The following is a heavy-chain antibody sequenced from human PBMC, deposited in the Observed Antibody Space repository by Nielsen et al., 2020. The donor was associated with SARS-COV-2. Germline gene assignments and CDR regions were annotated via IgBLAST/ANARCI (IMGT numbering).Heavy chain of an antibody. J-gene: IGHJ4*02. V-gene: IGHV3-7*03. CDR1: GFTFSSYA. Sequence: GESLKISCAASGFTFSSYAMSWVRQAPGKGLEWVANIKQDGSEKYYVDSVKGRFTISRDNAKNSLYLQMNSLRAEDTAVYYCARGRGNYWGQGTLVTVSS. CDR2: IKQDGSEK. CDR3: ARGRGNY.